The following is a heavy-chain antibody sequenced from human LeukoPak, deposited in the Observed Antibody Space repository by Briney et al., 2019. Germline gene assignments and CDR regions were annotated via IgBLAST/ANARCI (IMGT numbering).Heavy chain of an antibody. CDR2: IYPGDSDT. V-gene: IGHV5-51*01. CDR1: EYRFSSYW. D-gene: IGHD3-22*01. J-gene: IGHJ4*02. Sequence: GESLKISCKGSEYRFSSYWTGWVRQMPGKGLEWMGIIYPGDSDTRYSPSFQGQVTISVDKSISTAYLQWSSLKASDTAMYYCARTSSIVVVTGFDYWGQGTLVTVSS. CDR3: ARTSSIVVVTGFDY.